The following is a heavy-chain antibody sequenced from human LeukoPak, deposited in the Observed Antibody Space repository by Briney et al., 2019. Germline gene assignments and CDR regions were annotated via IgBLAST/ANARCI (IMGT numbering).Heavy chain of an antibody. CDR2: IYYTGST. CDR3: ARRGGSGRAFDY. V-gene: IGHV4-59*08. CDR1: GGSISSYY. D-gene: IGHD1-26*01. Sequence: SETLSLTCTVSGGSISSYYWSWIRQPPGKGLEWIGYIYYTGSTNYNPSLKSRVTISVDTSKNQFSLKLSSVTAADTAVYYCARRGGSGRAFDYWGQGTLVTVSS. J-gene: IGHJ4*02.